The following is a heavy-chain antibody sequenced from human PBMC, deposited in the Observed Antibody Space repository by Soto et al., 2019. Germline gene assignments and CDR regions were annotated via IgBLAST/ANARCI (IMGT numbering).Heavy chain of an antibody. D-gene: IGHD6-19*01. V-gene: IGHV1-2*02. Sequence: ASVKVSCKASGYTFTGYYMHWVRQAPGQGLEWMGWINPNSGGTNYAQKFQGRVTMTRGTSISTAYMELSRLRSDDTAVYYCARERVIEQWLPGYYYYGMDVWGQGTTVTVSS. J-gene: IGHJ6*02. CDR3: ARERVIEQWLPGYYYYGMDV. CDR2: INPNSGGT. CDR1: GYTFTGYY.